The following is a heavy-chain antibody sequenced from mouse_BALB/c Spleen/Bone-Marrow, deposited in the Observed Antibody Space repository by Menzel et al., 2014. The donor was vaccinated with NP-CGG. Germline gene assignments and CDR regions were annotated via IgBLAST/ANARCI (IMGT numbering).Heavy chain of an antibody. CDR1: GYTFTSYY. Sequence: LVESGPELVKPGTSVRISCKASGYTFTSYYIHWVKQRPGQGLAWIGWIYPGNVNTKYNERFKGKATLTTDKSSSTAYMQLSSLTSEDSAVYFCARGGGNYPYAMDYWGQGTSVTVSS. D-gene: IGHD2-1*01. J-gene: IGHJ4*01. V-gene: IGHV1S56*01. CDR3: ARGGGNYPYAMDY. CDR2: IYPGNVNT.